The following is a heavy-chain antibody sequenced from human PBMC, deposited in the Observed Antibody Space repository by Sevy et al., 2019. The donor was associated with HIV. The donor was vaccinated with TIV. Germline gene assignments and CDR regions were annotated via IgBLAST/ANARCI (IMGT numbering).Heavy chain of an antibody. D-gene: IGHD3-22*01. V-gene: IGHV3-23*01. CDR3: ARKHGESSFYYALVAVDV. J-gene: IGHJ3*01. CDR2: ISGSGGST. Sequence: GGSLRLSCAASGFTFTNYSMNWVRQAPGKGLEWVSTISGSGGSTYYGDSVKGRFTISRENSKKTLYLQMNSLRAADTALYYCARKHGESSFYYALVAVDVWGDGTMVT. CDR1: GFTFTNYS.